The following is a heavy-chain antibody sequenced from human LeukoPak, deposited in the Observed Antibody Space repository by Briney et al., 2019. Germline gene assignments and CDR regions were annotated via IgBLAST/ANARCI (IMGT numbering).Heavy chain of an antibody. D-gene: IGHD1-26*01. Sequence: TGGSLRLSCAASGFTFSSYGMHWVRQAPGKGLEWVAFIRYDGSNKYYADSVKGRFTISRDNSKNTVDLQMNSLRGEDTAVYYCARDRGASFYYYYSMDVWGKGTTVTVSS. V-gene: IGHV3-30*02. CDR2: IRYDGSNK. CDR1: GFTFSSYG. CDR3: ARDRGASFYYYYSMDV. J-gene: IGHJ6*03.